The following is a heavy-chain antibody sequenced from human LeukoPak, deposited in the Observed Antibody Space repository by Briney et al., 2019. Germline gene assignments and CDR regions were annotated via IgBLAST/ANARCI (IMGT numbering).Heavy chain of an antibody. V-gene: IGHV3-23*01. CDR2: ISGSGGST. CDR3: AKDRGGTPNWFDP. Sequence: GGSLRLSCAASGFTSITYSMNWVRPAPEKGLEWVSAISGSGGSTYYADSAKGRFTISRDNTKNTMYLQMNSLRAEGTAVYYCAKDRGGTPNWFDPWGQGTLVTVSS. D-gene: IGHD2-15*01. J-gene: IGHJ5*02. CDR1: GFTSITYS.